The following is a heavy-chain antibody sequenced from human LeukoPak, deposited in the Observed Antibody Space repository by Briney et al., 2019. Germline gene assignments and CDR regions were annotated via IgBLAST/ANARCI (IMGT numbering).Heavy chain of an antibody. Sequence: GRSLRLSCAASGFTFSSYGMHWVRQAPGKGLEWVAVIWYDGSNKYYADSVKGRFTISRDNSKNTLYLQMNSLRAEDTAVYYCARASLSDYGDYYYYGMDVWGQGTTVTVSS. CDR2: IWYDGSNK. D-gene: IGHD4-17*01. J-gene: IGHJ6*02. CDR1: GFTFSSYG. V-gene: IGHV3-33*01. CDR3: ARASLSDYGDYYYYGMDV.